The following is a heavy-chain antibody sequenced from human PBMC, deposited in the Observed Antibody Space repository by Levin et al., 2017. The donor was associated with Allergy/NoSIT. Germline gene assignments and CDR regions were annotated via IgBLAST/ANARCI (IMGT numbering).Heavy chain of an antibody. CDR2: IWYDGSDE. V-gene: IGHV3-33*01. J-gene: IGHJ4*02. Sequence: LSLTCAASGFIFSSPGMHWVRQAPGKGLEWVAVIWYDGSDEYYADSVKGRFTISRDNSRNTLYLQMNSLRAEDTAVYYCAREQWLVFVDGRFLFDYWGQGTLVTVSS. D-gene: IGHD6-19*01. CDR1: GFIFSSPG. CDR3: AREQWLVFVDGRFLFDY.